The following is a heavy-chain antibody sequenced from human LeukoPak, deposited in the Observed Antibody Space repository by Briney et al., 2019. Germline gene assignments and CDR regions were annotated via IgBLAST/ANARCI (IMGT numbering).Heavy chain of an antibody. V-gene: IGHV3-7*01. CDR2: IKQDGSVT. Sequence: PGGSLRLSCAVSGFTFSVSWMSWVRQAPGRGLEWVAHIKQDGSVTGYVDSVKGRFTISRDNAKNSLYLQMNSLTAEDSAVYYCWHPLLRGAVSWGQGTLVTVSS. CDR3: WHPLLRGAVS. J-gene: IGHJ5*02. D-gene: IGHD3-10*01. CDR1: GFTFSVSW.